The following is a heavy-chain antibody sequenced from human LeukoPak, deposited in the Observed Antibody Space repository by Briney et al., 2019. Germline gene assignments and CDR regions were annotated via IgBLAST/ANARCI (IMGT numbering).Heavy chain of an antibody. J-gene: IGHJ4*02. Sequence: GGSLRLSCAASGFTFSSYWMSWVRQAPGKGLEWVANIKQDGSEKYYVDSVKGRFTISRDNAKNSLYLQMNSLRAEDTAVYYCARDVFAYYYDSSGYYDSWGQGTLVTVSS. CDR3: ARDVFAYYYDSSGYYDS. D-gene: IGHD3-22*01. V-gene: IGHV3-7*01. CDR2: IKQDGSEK. CDR1: GFTFSSYW.